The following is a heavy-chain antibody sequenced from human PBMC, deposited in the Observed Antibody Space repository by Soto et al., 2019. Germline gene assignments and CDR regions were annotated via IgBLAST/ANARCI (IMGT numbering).Heavy chain of an antibody. Sequence: ASVKVSCKASGYTFTSYAMHWVRQAPGQRLEWMGWINAGNGNPKYSQKFQGRVTITRDTSASTAYMELSSLRSEDTAVYYCARGLNGYLHYFDYWGQGTPVTVSS. CDR1: GYTFTSYA. V-gene: IGHV1-3*01. J-gene: IGHJ4*02. CDR3: ARGLNGYLHYFDY. CDR2: INAGNGNP. D-gene: IGHD5-18*01.